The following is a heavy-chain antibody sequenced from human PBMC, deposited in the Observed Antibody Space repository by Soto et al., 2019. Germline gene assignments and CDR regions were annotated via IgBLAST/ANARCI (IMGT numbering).Heavy chain of an antibody. CDR3: AKDQGSSWYEIDY. CDR1: GFIFSNDA. D-gene: IGHD6-13*01. V-gene: IGHV3-23*01. J-gene: IGHJ4*02. Sequence: EVPLLESGGGLVQPGGSLRLSCAASGFIFSNDAVTWVRQAPGKGLEWVSTISGSGGSTYYADSVKGRFTISRDNSKNTLYLQMNSLRAEDTAVYYCAKDQGSSWYEIDYWGQGTLVTVSS. CDR2: ISGSGGST.